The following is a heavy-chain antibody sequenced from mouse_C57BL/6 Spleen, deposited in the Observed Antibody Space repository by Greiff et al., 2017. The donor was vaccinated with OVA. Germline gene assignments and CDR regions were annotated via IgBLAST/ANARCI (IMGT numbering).Heavy chain of an antibody. D-gene: IGHD3-2*02. V-gene: IGHV5-4*01. CDR2: ISDGGSYT. J-gene: IGHJ3*01. Sequence: EVQRVESGGGLVKPGGSLKLSCAASGFTFSSYAMSWVRQTPEKRLEWVATISDGGSYTYYPDNVKGRFTISRDKAKNNLYLQMSHLKSEDTAMYYCARDEGSSGPFAYWGQGTLVTVSA. CDR3: ARDEGSSGPFAY. CDR1: GFTFSSYA.